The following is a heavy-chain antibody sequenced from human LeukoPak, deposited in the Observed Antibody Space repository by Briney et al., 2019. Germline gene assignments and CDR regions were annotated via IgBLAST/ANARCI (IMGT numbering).Heavy chain of an antibody. J-gene: IGHJ5*02. V-gene: IGHV3-23*01. CDR1: GFIFSSYE. D-gene: IGHD5-18*01. CDR3: AKGTAMVYH. Sequence: PGGSLRLSCAASGFIFSSYEMNWVRQAPGKGLEWVSAISGSGGSTYYADSVKGRFTISRDNSKNTLYLQMNSLRAEDTAVYYCAKGTAMVYHWGQGTLVTVSS. CDR2: ISGSGGST.